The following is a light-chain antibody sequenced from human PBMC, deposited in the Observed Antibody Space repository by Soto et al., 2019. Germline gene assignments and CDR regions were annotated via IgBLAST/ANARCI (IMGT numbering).Light chain of an antibody. CDR3: QQSYSIPLT. CDR1: QTISNW. V-gene: IGKV1-39*01. J-gene: IGKJ4*01. CDR2: PPS. Sequence: FHMTLSASSLSASVGYRVTISCRASQTISNWLGWYQHKKGKAPNLLIFPPSTLQSGVPSRFSGSGYGTDFTLTISSLQTEDFATYYCQQSYSIPLTFGGGTKVDIK.